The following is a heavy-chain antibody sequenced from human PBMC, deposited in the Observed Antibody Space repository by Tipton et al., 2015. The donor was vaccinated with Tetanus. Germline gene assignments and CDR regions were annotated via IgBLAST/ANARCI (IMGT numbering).Heavy chain of an antibody. V-gene: IGHV5-51*01. CDR1: GYIFNNYW. D-gene: IGHD2-8*01. CDR3: ARARCTDGVCNFDF. Sequence: QLVQSGGEVKKPGESLKISCKGSGYIFNNYWIGWVRQKPGKGLEWMGIIYPGDSDTRYSPSFQGQVTISVDKSINPAYLQWSSLKASDTSMFYCARARCTDGVCNFDFWGQGALVTVAS. J-gene: IGHJ4*02. CDR2: IYPGDSDT.